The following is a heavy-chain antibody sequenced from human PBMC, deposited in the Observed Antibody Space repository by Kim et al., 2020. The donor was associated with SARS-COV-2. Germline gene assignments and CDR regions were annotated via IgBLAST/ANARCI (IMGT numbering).Heavy chain of an antibody. Sequence: ADAVKGRFTISRDNAKNSLYLQMNSLTTEDTALYYCVRGATAGINWFDPWGQGALVTVAS. CDR3: VRGATAGINWFDP. V-gene: IGHV3-9*01. D-gene: IGHD6-13*01. J-gene: IGHJ5*02.